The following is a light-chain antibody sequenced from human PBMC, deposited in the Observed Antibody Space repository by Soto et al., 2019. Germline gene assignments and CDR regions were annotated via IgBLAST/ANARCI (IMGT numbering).Light chain of an antibody. CDR1: QSVSRYY. CDR2: AGS. Sequence: EIVLTQSPGTLSLSPGESATLSCRASQSVSRYYFAWYRQKPGQAPRLLIYAGSTRATGIPDRFSGSGSGTDFTLTISRLEPEDFAVYYCQQYGATPRTFGQGTKVDIK. V-gene: IGKV3-20*01. J-gene: IGKJ1*01. CDR3: QQYGATPRT.